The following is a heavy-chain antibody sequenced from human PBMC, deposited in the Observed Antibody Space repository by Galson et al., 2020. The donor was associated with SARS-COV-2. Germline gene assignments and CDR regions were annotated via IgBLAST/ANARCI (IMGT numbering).Heavy chain of an antibody. CDR1: GFTFSSYG. V-gene: IGHV3-30*18. J-gene: IGHJ5*02. CDR2: ISYDGSNK. CDR3: AKGYYYDSSGRFDP. Sequence: GGSLRLSCAASGFTFSSYGMHWVRQAPGKGLEWVAVISYDGSNKYYADSVKGRFTISRDNSKNTLYLQMNSLRAEDTAVYYCAKGYYYDSSGRFDPWGQGTLVTVSS. D-gene: IGHD3-22*01.